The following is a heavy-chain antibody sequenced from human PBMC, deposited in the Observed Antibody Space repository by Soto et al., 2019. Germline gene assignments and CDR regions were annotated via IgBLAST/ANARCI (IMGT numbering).Heavy chain of an antibody. J-gene: IGHJ6*02. D-gene: IGHD2-2*01. V-gene: IGHV1-18*01. CDR3: AREGYCSSTSCNPRVEYYYYGMDV. CDR2: ISAYNGNT. Sequence: ASVKVSCKASGYTSTSYGISWVRQAPGQGLEWMGWISAYNGNTNYAQKLQGRVTMTTDTSTSTAYMELRSLRSDDTAVYYCAREGYCSSTSCNPRVEYYYYGMDVWGQGTTVTVSS. CDR1: GYTSTSYG.